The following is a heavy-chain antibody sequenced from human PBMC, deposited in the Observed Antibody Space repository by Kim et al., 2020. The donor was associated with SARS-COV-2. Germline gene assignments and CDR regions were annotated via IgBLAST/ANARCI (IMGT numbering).Heavy chain of an antibody. Sequence: GESLKISCKGSGYSFTSYWISWVRQMPGKGLEWMGRIDPSDSYTNYSPSFQGHVTISADKSISTAYLQWSSLKASDTAMYYCARLRGGREEMVRGVIITLGWFDPWGQGTLVTVSS. J-gene: IGHJ5*02. V-gene: IGHV5-10-1*01. CDR3: ARLRGGREEMVRGVIITLGWFDP. CDR2: IDPSDSYT. D-gene: IGHD3-10*01. CDR1: GYSFTSYW.